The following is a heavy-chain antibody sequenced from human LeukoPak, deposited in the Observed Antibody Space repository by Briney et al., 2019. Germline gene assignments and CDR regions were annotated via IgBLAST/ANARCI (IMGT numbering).Heavy chain of an antibody. J-gene: IGHJ3*02. V-gene: IGHV3-21*01. CDR3: ARDRNDIWTGYTAFDI. CDR1: GFTFSRSS. Sequence: GGTLRLSCTASGFTFSRSSMNWVRQAPGKGLEWASSISTSSSYIYYADSVRGRFTISRDNAKNSLYLQMNSLRAEDTAVYYCARDRNDIWTGYTAFDIWGQGTMVTVSS. CDR2: ISTSSSYI. D-gene: IGHD3-9*01.